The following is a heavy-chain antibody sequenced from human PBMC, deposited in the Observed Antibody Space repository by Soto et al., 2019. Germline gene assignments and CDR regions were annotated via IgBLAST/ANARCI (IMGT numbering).Heavy chain of an antibody. D-gene: IGHD5-18*01. CDR1: GGSFSGYY. V-gene: IGHV4-34*01. CDR2: INPSGST. Sequence: PSETLSLTCAVYGGSFSGYYWSWIRQPPGKGLEWIGEINPSGSTNYNPPLQSRVTISVDTSNNHFCLKLSYVTAADTAVYYCARVGYSYGRFDYWGQGTLVTSPQ. CDR3: ARVGYSYGRFDY. J-gene: IGHJ4*02.